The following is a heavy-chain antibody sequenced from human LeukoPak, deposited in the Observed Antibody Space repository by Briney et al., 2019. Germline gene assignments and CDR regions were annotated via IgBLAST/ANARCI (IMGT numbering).Heavy chain of an antibody. J-gene: IGHJ5*02. Sequence: PSETLSLTCTVSGGSISSYYWSWIRQPPGKGLEWIGYIYYSGSTNYNPSLKSRVTISVDTSKNQFSLKLSSVTAADTAVYYCARVKVCSSTSCLHNWFDPWGQGTLVTVSS. CDR1: GGSISSYY. V-gene: IGHV4-59*01. CDR3: ARVKVCSSTSCLHNWFDP. CDR2: IYYSGST. D-gene: IGHD2-2*01.